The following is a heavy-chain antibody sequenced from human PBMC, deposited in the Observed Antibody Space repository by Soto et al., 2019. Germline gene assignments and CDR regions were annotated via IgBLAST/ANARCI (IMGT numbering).Heavy chain of an antibody. J-gene: IGHJ6*03. D-gene: IGHD6-6*01. V-gene: IGHV3-64*01. CDR2: ISSNGVGT. CDR3: AGRARPDFYYMDV. Sequence: EVQLAESGGVLAQPGGSLRLSCAAAGFTLSGYAMDWVRQAPGKGLEYVSGISSNGVGTYYANSVQGRFTISRDNSKNTVYLQMGSLSPEDMAVYYCAGRARPDFYYMDVWGKGTTVTVSS. CDR1: GFTLSGYA.